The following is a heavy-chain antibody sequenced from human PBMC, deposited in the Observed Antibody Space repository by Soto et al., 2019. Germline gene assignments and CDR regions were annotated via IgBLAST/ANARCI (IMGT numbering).Heavy chain of an antibody. J-gene: IGHJ6*02. CDR1: GGTFSRHA. Sequence: QVQLVQSGAEVRKPGSSVKVSCKASGGTFSRHAISWVRQAPGQGLEWMGGIIPIFGTANHAQKFQGRVTIIADESTSTVYMELSSLRSEDTAMYYCARGWGYDSRVYYYYGMDVWGQGTTVTVSS. CDR3: ARGWGYDSRVYYYYGMDV. V-gene: IGHV1-69*01. D-gene: IGHD3-3*01. CDR2: IIPIFGTA.